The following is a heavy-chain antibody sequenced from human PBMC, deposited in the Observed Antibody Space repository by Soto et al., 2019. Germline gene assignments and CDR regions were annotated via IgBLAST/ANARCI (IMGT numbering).Heavy chain of an antibody. CDR1: GLNFISYA. Sequence: GGSLSLSCAASGLNFISYAMSSVRQAPGKGLEWVSAISGSGGSTYYADSVKGRFTISRDNSKNTLYLQMNSLRAEDTAVYYCARVDYSDRGYFDYWGQGALVTVSS. D-gene: IGHD3-22*01. CDR3: ARVDYSDRGYFDY. CDR2: ISGSGGST. V-gene: IGHV3-23*01. J-gene: IGHJ4*02.